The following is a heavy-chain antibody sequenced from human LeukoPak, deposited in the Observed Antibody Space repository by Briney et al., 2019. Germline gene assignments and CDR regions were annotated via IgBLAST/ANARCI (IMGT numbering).Heavy chain of an antibody. CDR2: IYHSGST. D-gene: IGHD3-10*01. CDR1: GGSISSGGYS. J-gene: IGHJ4*02. CDR3: ARARPRGVMGFDY. V-gene: IGHV4-30-2*01. Sequence: SETLSLTCAVSGGSISSGGYSWSWIRPPPGKGLEWIGYIYHSGSTYYNPSLKSRVTISVDRSKNQFSLKLSSVTAADTAVYYCARARPRGVMGFDYWGQGTLVTVSS.